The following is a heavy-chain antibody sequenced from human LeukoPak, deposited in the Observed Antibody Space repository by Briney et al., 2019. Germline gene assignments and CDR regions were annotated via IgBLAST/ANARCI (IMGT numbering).Heavy chain of an antibody. J-gene: IGHJ6*02. V-gene: IGHV4-34*01. CDR2: INHSGST. CDR1: GGSFSGYY. CDR3: ARGRKSAAAGPTYYYYGMDV. D-gene: IGHD6-13*01. Sequence: KPSETLSLTCAVYGGSFSGYYWSWIRQPPGKGLEWIGEINHSGSTNYNPSLKSRVTISVDTSKNQFSLKLSSVTAADTAVYYCARGRKSAAAGPTYYYYGMDVWGQGTTVTVSS.